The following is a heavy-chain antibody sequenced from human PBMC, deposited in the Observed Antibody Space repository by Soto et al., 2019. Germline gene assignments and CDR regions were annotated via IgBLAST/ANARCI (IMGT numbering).Heavy chain of an antibody. CDR3: ARSQGSSTSLEIYYYYYYGMDV. D-gene: IGHD2-2*01. CDR2: IIPISGTA. J-gene: IGHJ6*02. V-gene: IGHV1-69*01. CDR1: GGTFSSYA. Sequence: QVQLVQSGAEVKKPGSSVKVSCKASGGTFSSYAISWVRQAPGQGLEWMGGIIPISGTANYAQKFQGRVTSTADESTSTEYMELSSRRSEDTAVYYCARSQGSSTSLEIYYYYYYGMDVWGQGTTVTVSS.